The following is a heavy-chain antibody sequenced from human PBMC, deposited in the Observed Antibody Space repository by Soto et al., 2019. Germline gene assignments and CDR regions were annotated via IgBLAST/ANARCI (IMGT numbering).Heavy chain of an antibody. V-gene: IGHV1-8*01. Sequence: QAQLVQSGAEVKKPGASVKVSCKASGYTFTGYDITWVRQATGQGLEWMGWMNPNSGNTGYAQNFQGKVTMTRDNSITTAYMELTSLRDDDSAVYYCAGQKVGTTGIDFWGQGTPVTVSS. CDR2: MNPNSGNT. CDR1: GYTFTGYD. D-gene: IGHD1-26*01. J-gene: IGHJ4*02. CDR3: AGQKVGTTGIDF.